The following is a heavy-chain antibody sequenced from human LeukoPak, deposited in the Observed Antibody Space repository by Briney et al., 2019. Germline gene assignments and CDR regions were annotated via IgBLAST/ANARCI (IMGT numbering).Heavy chain of an antibody. Sequence: GASVKVSCKASGYTFTGYYMHWVRQAPGQGLEWMGWINPNSGGTNYAQKFQGRVTMTRDTSISTAYMELSRLRAEDTAVYYCARDSLWFGEATFDPWGQGTLVTVSS. D-gene: IGHD3-10*01. CDR3: ARDSLWFGEATFDP. V-gene: IGHV1-2*02. J-gene: IGHJ5*02. CDR2: INPNSGGT. CDR1: GYTFTGYY.